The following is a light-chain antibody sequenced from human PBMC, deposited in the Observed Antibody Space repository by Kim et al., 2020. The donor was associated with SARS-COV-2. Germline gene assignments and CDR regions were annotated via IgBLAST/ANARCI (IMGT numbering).Light chain of an antibody. CDR2: AAS. J-gene: IGKJ4*01. V-gene: IGKV1-39*01. Sequence: DIQLTQSPSSLSASIGDRVTITCRASQTISIYLNWYHQKPGKAPKLLISAASNLQSGVPSRFSGSGSGTDFTLTISSLQPEDFGTFYCQQSYSITTFGGGTKVDIK. CDR3: QQSYSITT. CDR1: QTISIY.